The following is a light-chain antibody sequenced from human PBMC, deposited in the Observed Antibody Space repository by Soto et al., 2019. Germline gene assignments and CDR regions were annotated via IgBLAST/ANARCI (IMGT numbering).Light chain of an antibody. J-gene: IGLJ2*01. CDR3: SSYTSTNTQL. Sequence: QSVLTQPASVSGSPGQSITISCTGTSSDVGGYNFVSWYQQHPGKAPKLMIYDVSNRPSGVSNRFSGSKSGNTASLTISGLQAEDEAHYYCSSYTSTNTQLFGGGTKRTVL. CDR1: SSDVGGYNF. V-gene: IGLV2-14*03. CDR2: DVS.